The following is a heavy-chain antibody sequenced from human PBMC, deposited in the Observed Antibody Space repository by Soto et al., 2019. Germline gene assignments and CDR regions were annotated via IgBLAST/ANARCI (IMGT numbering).Heavy chain of an antibody. V-gene: IGHV4-39*07. Sequence: PSETLSLTCTVSGGSISSSSNYWGWIRQPPGKALEWIGSIYYSGSTYYNPSLQSRVTISVDTSKNQFSLKLTSVTAADTAVYYCARDKITGLFDYWGQGTLVTVSS. CDR1: GGSISSSSNY. D-gene: IGHD2-8*02. CDR2: IYYSGST. CDR3: ARDKITGLFDY. J-gene: IGHJ4*02.